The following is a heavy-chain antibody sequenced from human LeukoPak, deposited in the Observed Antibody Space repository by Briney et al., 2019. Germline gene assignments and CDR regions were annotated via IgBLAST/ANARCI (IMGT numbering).Heavy chain of an antibody. CDR2: IYYSGST. V-gene: IGHV4-59*01. Sequence: SETLSLTCTVSGGSISSYYWSWIRQPPGKGLEWMGYIYYSGSTNYNPSLKSRVTISVDTSKNQFSLKLSSVTAADTAVYYCARTFTDSGGYYIPRFDPWGQGTLVTVSS. CDR3: ARTFTDSGGYYIPRFDP. D-gene: IGHD3-10*01. CDR1: GGSISSYY. J-gene: IGHJ5*02.